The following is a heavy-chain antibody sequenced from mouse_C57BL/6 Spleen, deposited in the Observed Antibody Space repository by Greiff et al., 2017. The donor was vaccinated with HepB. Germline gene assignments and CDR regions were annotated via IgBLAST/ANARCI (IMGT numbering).Heavy chain of an antibody. Sequence: VQLQQPGAELVMPGASVKLSCKASGYTFTSYWMHWVKQRPGQGLEWIGEIDPSDSYTNYNQKFKGKSTLTVDKSSSTAYMQLSSLTSEDSAVYYCARSSTRDYSNYYAMDYWGQGTSVTVSS. CDR2: IDPSDSYT. J-gene: IGHJ4*01. V-gene: IGHV1-69*01. D-gene: IGHD2-5*01. CDR1: GYTFTSYW. CDR3: ARSSTRDYSNYYAMDY.